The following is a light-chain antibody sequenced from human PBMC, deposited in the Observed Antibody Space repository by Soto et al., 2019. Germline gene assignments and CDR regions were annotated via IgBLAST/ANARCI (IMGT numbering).Light chain of an antibody. CDR3: QQYDTSPLT. J-gene: IGKJ4*01. Sequence: DIQITQSPSTLSSSVGDRVTITCRASQSVNSWLAWYQQKPGKAPKLLLYKASSLESGVPSRFSGSGSGTEFTLTISSLQPDDFGTYYCQQYDTSPLTFGGGTKVDIK. CDR2: KAS. V-gene: IGKV1-5*03. CDR1: QSVNSW.